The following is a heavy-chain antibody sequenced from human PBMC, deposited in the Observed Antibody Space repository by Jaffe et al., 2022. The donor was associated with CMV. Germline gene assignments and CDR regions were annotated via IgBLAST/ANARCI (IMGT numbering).Heavy chain of an antibody. Sequence: QVQLQESGPGLVKPSETLSLTCTVSGGSISSYYWSWIRQPPGKGLEWIGYIYYSGSTNYNPSLKSRVTISVDTSKNQFSLKLSSVTAADTAVYYCARWTTVTTGGSNWFDPWGQGTLVTVSS. CDR1: GGSISSYY. V-gene: IGHV4-59*08. CDR2: IYYSGST. D-gene: IGHD4-17*01. J-gene: IGHJ5*02. CDR3: ARWTTVTTGGSNWFDP.